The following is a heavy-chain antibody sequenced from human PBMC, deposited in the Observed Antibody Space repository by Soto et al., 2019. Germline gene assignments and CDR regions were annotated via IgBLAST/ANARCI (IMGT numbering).Heavy chain of an antibody. CDR2: IWYDGSNK. V-gene: IGHV3-33*01. D-gene: IGHD6-19*01. CDR3: ASRGAAGDYSRGIGSFDY. Sequence: GGSLRLSCAASGFTFSSYGMHWVRQAPGKGLEWVAVIWYDGSNKYYADSVKGRFTISRDNSKNTLYLQMNSLRAEDTAVYYCASRGAAGDYSRGIGSFDYWGQGTLVTVSS. CDR1: GFTFSSYG. J-gene: IGHJ4*02.